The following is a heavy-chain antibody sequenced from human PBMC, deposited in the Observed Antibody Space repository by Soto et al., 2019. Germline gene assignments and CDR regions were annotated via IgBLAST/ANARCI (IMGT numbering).Heavy chain of an antibody. CDR2: MNPKSGNT. CDR3: VRVYGEIDY. Sequence: ASVKVSCKASGYTFTSYGISWVRQATGQGLEWMGWMNPKSGNTGSAQQFQGRVILTRSTSISTAYMELSSLRSEDTAVYYCVRVYGEIDYWGQGTLVTVSS. J-gene: IGHJ4*02. D-gene: IGHD4-17*01. V-gene: IGHV1-8*02. CDR1: GYTFTSYG.